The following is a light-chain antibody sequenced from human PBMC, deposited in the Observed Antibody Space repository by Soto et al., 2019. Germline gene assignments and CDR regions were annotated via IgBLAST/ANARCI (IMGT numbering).Light chain of an antibody. V-gene: IGLV1-47*01. CDR3: ASWDDSLSGL. J-gene: IGLJ2*01. CDR1: SSNIGSNY. Sequence: QSVLTQPPSSSGTPGQRVTISCSGSSSNIGSNYVYWYQQLPGTAPKLLIYRNNQLPSGVPDRFSGSKSGTSASQAISGLRSEDEADYYCASWDDSLSGLFGGGTKLTVL. CDR2: RNN.